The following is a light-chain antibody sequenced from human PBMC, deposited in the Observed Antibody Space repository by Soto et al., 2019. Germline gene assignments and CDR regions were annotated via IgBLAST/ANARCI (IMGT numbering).Light chain of an antibody. Sequence: DIQMTQSPSTLSASAGETVTITCRASQNIGSWLAWYQQRTGKAPKLLIYDASNLQSGVPSRFSGGGSATEFTLTISSLQPDDSASYFCQQYSDYPTFGQGTKVDI. CDR1: QNIGSW. CDR2: DAS. CDR3: QQYSDYPT. J-gene: IGKJ1*01. V-gene: IGKV1-5*01.